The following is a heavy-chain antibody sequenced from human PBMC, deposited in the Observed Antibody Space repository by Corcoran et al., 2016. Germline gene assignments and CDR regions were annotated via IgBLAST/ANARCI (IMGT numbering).Heavy chain of an antibody. D-gene: IGHD3-22*01. J-gene: IGHJ4*02. CDR3: AGARYMGAYYDSSGSFDY. CDR1: GGSVSSGSYY. Sequence: QVQLQESGPGLVKPSETLSLTCTVSGGSVSSGSYYWSWIRQPPGKGLAWIGYIYYSGSTNYNPSLKSRVTISVDTSKNQFSLKLSTVTAADTAVYYCAGARYMGAYYDSSGSFDYWGQGTLVTVSS. CDR2: IYYSGST. V-gene: IGHV4-61*01.